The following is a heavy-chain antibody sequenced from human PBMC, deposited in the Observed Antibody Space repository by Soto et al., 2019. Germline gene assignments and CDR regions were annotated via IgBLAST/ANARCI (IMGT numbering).Heavy chain of an antibody. V-gene: IGHV3-33*01. Sequence: GSLRLSCAASGFTFSSYGMHWVRQAPGKGLEWVAVIWYDGSNKYYADSVKGRFTISRDNSKNTLYLQMNSLRAEDTAVYYCARLYHGDHTNYYYYGMDVWGQGTTVTVSS. J-gene: IGHJ6*02. CDR2: IWYDGSNK. CDR3: ARLYHGDHTNYYYYGMDV. CDR1: GFTFSSYG.